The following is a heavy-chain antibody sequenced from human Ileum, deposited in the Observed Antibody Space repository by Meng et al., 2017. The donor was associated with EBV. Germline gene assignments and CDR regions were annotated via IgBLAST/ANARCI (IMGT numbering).Heavy chain of an antibody. V-gene: IGHV1-3*01. CDR1: GYNFLTYG. D-gene: IGHD2-21*01. CDR3: ASHALWQQTFDY. CDR2: INAGNGNT. J-gene: IGHJ4*02. Sequence: QVQLVQSGPEVKKPGASVKVSCKSSGYNFLTYGINWVRQAPGQGLEWMGWINAGNGNTKYSQKFQGRVTITRDTSASTAYMELSSLRSEDTAVYYRASHALWQQTFDYWGQGTLVTVSS.